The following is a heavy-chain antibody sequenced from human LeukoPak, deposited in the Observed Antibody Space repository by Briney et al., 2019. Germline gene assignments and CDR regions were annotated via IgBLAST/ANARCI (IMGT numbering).Heavy chain of an antibody. CDR1: GFDFSSNW. Sequence: PGGSLRLSCAASGFDFSSNWMHWVRHAPGQGLVWVSRIKGDGISTNYADSVKGRFTISRDIAKNTLYLQMNSLRAEDTAVYYCAREGFRSHSGYYYYDMDVWGQGTTVTVSS. D-gene: IGHD6-25*01. CDR3: AREGFRSHSGYYYYDMDV. V-gene: IGHV3-74*01. J-gene: IGHJ6*02. CDR2: IKGDGIST.